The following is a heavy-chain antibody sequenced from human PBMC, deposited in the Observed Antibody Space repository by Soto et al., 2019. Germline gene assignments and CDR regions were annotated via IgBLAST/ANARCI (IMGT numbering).Heavy chain of an antibody. CDR3: ATSQKGYNWNYFDH. D-gene: IGHD1-20*01. CDR2: VFYTGFT. Sequence: SETLSLTCAVSGASISGSYYYWAWLRQSPGKGPGWIGSVFYTGFTSYNPPLESRVSVSVDTSKSQFSLKLSAVTAADTAVYYCATSQKGYNWNYFDHWGQGALVTVSS. V-gene: IGHV4-39*01. CDR1: GASISGSYYY. J-gene: IGHJ4*02.